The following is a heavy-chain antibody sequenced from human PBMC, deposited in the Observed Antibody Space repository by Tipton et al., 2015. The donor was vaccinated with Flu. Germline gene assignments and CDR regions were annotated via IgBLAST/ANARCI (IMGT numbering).Heavy chain of an antibody. Sequence: LRLSCSVSGDSIGIDYYWGWIRQPPGKGLEWLGNIHRSGNTYYNSSLKSRVTISLDQSKNQFSLSLVSMTPTDTAVYYCARRDYSNYVSEPKNWFDPWGQGILVTVSS. CDR1: GDSIGIDYY. D-gene: IGHD4-11*01. CDR3: ARRDYSNYVSEPKNWFDP. J-gene: IGHJ5*02. CDR2: IHRSGNT. V-gene: IGHV4-38-2*01.